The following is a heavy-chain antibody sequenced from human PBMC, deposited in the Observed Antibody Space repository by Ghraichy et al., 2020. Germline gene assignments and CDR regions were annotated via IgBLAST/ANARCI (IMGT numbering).Heavy chain of an antibody. D-gene: IGHD2-2*01. CDR2: ISAYNGNT. V-gene: IGHV1-18*01. CDR1: GYTFTSYG. CDR3: ARDSRPTRYCSSTSCYLAFDI. J-gene: IGHJ3*02. Sequence: ASVKVSCKASGYTFTSYGISWVRQAPGQGLEWMGWISAYNGNTNYAQKLQGRVTMTTDTSTSTAYMELRSLRSDDTAVYYCARDSRPTRYCSSTSCYLAFDIWGQGTMVTVSS.